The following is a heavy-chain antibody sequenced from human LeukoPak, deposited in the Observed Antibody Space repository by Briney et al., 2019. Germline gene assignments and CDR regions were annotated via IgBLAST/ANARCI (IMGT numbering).Heavy chain of an antibody. CDR3: ARGGHYYDSSGYYSDY. Sequence: PSETLSLTCTVSGGSISSYYWSWIRQPPGKGPEWIGYIYYSGSTNYNPSLKSRVTISVDTSKNQFSLKLSSVTAADTAVYYCARGGHYYDSSGYYSDYWGQGTLVTVSS. D-gene: IGHD3-22*01. J-gene: IGHJ4*02. CDR1: GGSISSYY. V-gene: IGHV4-59*01. CDR2: IYYSGST.